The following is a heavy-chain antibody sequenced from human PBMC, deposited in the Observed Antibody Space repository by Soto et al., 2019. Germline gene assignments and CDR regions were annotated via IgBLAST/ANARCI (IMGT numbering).Heavy chain of an antibody. CDR2: MYDSGSS. J-gene: IGHJ5*02. D-gene: IGHD3-10*01. Sequence: QVQLQESGPGLVKPSETLSLTCTVSGGSVSSGNYYWSWIRQSPGKGLEWIGYMYDSGSSDYNPSLKSRVSIPIDRSKNQFSRKVTSVTAADTAVYYCARRGGGRSGATWIDPWGQGILVTVSS. CDR1: GGSVSSGNYY. V-gene: IGHV4-61*01. CDR3: ARRGGGRSGATWIDP.